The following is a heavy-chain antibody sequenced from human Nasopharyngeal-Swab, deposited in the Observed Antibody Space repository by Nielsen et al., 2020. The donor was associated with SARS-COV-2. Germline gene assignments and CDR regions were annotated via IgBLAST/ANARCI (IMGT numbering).Heavy chain of an antibody. Sequence: SATLSLTCAGYGGSFSGYYWSWIRQPPGKGLEWIGEINHSGSTNYNPSLKSRVTISVDTSKNQFSLKLSSVTAADTALYYCARGPVVAYCGGDCYSEVILPGFDYWGQGTLVTVSS. CDR1: GGSFSGYY. J-gene: IGHJ4*02. CDR2: INHSGST. CDR3: ARGPVVAYCGGDCYSEVILPGFDY. D-gene: IGHD2-21*02. V-gene: IGHV4-34*01.